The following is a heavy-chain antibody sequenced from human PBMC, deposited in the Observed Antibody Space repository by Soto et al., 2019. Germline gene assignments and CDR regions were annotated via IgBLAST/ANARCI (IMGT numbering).Heavy chain of an antibody. CDR3: AHSPWGAAPDY. D-gene: IGHD3-16*01. CDR1: GFSVSARGVG. CDR2: IYWNDDK. V-gene: IGHV2-5*01. Sequence: QITLKESGPTLVKPTQTLTLTCTVSGFSVSARGVGVGWIRQPPGKALEWLGIIYWNDDKRYSPSLKSRLTITKDTSKNRVVLTMTNMDPVDTATYYCAHSPWGAAPDYWGQGTLVTVSS. J-gene: IGHJ4*02.